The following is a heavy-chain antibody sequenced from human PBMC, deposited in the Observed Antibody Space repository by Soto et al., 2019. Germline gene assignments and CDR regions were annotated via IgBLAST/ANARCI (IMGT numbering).Heavy chain of an antibody. D-gene: IGHD3-3*02. Sequence: PSETPSLTLTVSCASLTNYYWTLVRQSPGKGLEWVGYMSYSGATNSSPSLTSPVTISIDTSKNQFSLSLRSVTAADTAVYFCVRRGRTSNGDWFDLWGQGILVTVSS. CDR3: VRRGRTSNGDWFDL. CDR2: MSYSGAT. V-gene: IGHV4-59*12. CDR1: CASLTNYY. J-gene: IGHJ5*02.